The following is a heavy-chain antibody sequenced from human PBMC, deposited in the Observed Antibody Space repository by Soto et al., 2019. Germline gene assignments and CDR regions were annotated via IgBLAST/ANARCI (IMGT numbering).Heavy chain of an antibody. Sequence: QAQLVESGGGLVEPGGSLRLSCAASGFTFSDYYMSWVRQAPGKGLERISYISSSGSTIYYADSVEGRFTISRDNAKNSLYLQMNSLRAEDTAMYYCARRSGSNSFDYWGQGTLVSVSS. V-gene: IGHV3-11*01. CDR1: GFTFSDYY. CDR3: ARRSGSNSFDY. J-gene: IGHJ4*02. D-gene: IGHD5-12*01. CDR2: ISSSGSTI.